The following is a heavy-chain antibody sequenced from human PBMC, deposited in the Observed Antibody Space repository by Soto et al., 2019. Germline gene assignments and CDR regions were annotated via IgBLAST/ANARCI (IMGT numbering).Heavy chain of an antibody. CDR3: ARESEDLTSNFDY. CDR1: GFTFTRYS. J-gene: IGHJ4*02. CDR2: ISSTTNYI. Sequence: XGSLRLSCAASGFTFTRYSMNWVRQAPGKGLEWVSSISSTTNYIYYGDSMKGRFTISRDNAKNSLYLEMNSLRAEDTAVYYCARESEDLTSNFDYWGQGTLVTVSS. V-gene: IGHV3-21*06.